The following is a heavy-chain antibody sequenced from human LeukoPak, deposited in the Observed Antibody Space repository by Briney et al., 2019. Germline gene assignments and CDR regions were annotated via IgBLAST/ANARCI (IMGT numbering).Heavy chain of an antibody. D-gene: IGHD2-21*02. J-gene: IGHJ4*02. V-gene: IGHV3-21*01. Sequence: GGSLRLSCAASGFTFSSSNINWVRQAPGKGLEWVSSISSSSSYIYYADSVRGRFTISRDNAKNSLYLQMNSLRAEDTAAYYCARAGNAYCGGDCYYAYWGQRTLVTVSS. CDR1: GFTFSSSN. CDR2: ISSSSSYI. CDR3: ARAGNAYCGGDCYYAY.